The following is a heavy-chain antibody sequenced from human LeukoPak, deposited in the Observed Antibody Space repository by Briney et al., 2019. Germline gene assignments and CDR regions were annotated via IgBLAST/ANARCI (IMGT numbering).Heavy chain of an antibody. D-gene: IGHD2-15*01. CDR1: GYTFTGYY. V-gene: IGHV1-18*04. J-gene: IGHJ4*02. Sequence: ASVKVSCKASGYTFTGYYMHWVRQAPGQGLEWVGWISAYNGNTNYAQNLQGRVTMTTDTSTRTVYMELRSLRSDDTAVYYCAREDYCSGGSCYEGAVDYWGQGTLVTVSS. CDR2: ISAYNGNT. CDR3: AREDYCSGGSCYEGAVDY.